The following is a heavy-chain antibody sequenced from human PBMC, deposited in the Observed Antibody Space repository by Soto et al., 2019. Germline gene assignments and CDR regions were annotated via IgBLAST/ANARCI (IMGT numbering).Heavy chain of an antibody. J-gene: IGHJ4*02. CDR3: AGCRSLPGIAAAFGY. CDR1: GGTFSSYA. Sequence: QVQLVQSGAEVKKPGSSVKVSCKASGGTFSSYAISWVRQAPGPGLEWMGGIIPIFGTANYAQKFQARVTITADESTCTVYMELSSLRSDDTAVYYCAGCRSLPGIAAAFGYWGQGTLVTVSS. V-gene: IGHV1-69*01. CDR2: IIPIFGTA. D-gene: IGHD6-13*01.